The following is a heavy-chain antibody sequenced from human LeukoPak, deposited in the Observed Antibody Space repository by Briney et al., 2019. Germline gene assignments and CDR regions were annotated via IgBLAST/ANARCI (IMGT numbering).Heavy chain of an antibody. Sequence: SVKVSCKASGGTFSSYAISWVRQATGQGLEWMGRIIPIFGIANYAQKFQGRVTITADKSTSTAYMELSSLRSEDTAVYYCAREMYYYDSSGYYSFDYWGQGTLVTVSS. J-gene: IGHJ4*02. CDR3: AREMYYYDSSGYYSFDY. CDR2: IIPIFGIA. V-gene: IGHV1-69*04. CDR1: GGTFSSYA. D-gene: IGHD3-22*01.